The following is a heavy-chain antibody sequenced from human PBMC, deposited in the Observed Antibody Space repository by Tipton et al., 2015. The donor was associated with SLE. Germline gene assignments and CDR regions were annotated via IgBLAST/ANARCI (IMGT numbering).Heavy chain of an antibody. CDR3: TRMTCSGGTCPDDY. J-gene: IGHJ4*02. D-gene: IGHD2-15*01. Sequence: SLRLSCTASGFTFGDYAMSWVRQAPGKGLEWVGFIRSKDYGGTPEYAASVKGRFTISRDDSKSIAYLQMNGLKTEDTAMYYRTRMTCSGGTCPDDYWGQGTLVTVSS. V-gene: IGHV3-49*04. CDR1: GFTFGDYA. CDR2: IRSKDYGGTP.